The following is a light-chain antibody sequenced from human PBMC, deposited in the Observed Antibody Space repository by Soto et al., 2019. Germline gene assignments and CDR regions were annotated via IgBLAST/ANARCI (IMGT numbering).Light chain of an antibody. CDR1: QSVLYSSNNKHQ. CDR3: QQYSKIPLT. CDR2: WPS. J-gene: IGKJ4*01. Sequence: DIEMTQSPGSLAVSLGERATINCKSSQSVLYSSNNKHQLDWYQHKPGQPPKLLIYWPSTRESGVPDRFSGSGSGRDFTLTISSLQAADVAIYYCQQYSKIPLTFGKGTKVEIK. V-gene: IGKV4-1*01.